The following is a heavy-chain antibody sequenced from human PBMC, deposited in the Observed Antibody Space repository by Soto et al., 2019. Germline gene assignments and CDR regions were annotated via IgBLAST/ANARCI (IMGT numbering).Heavy chain of an antibody. CDR2: ISSHNGNT. Sequence: QVQLVQSGDEVKQPGASVKVSCKASGSTITAYGISWVRQAPGQGLEWMAWISSHNGNTCYAQNLQGRVTMTTDTSTSTAYMELRSLRSDDTAVYYCASSSIAAAGPFDYWGQGALVTVSS. CDR3: ASSSIAAAGPFDY. D-gene: IGHD6-13*01. J-gene: IGHJ4*02. V-gene: IGHV1-18*01. CDR1: GSTITAYG.